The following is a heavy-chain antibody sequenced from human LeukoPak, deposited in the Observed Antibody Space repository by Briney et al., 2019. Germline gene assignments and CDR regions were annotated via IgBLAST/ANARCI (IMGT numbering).Heavy chain of an antibody. Sequence: SETLSLTCTVSGYSISSGYYWGWIRQPPGKGLEWIGSIYYSGSTYYNPSLKSRVTISVDTSKNQFSLKLSSVTAADTAVYYCARAIRGSGSYYNFGYWGQGTLVTVSS. D-gene: IGHD3-10*01. V-gene: IGHV4-38-2*02. CDR3: ARAIRGSGSYYNFGY. CDR2: IYYSGST. CDR1: GYSISSGYY. J-gene: IGHJ4*02.